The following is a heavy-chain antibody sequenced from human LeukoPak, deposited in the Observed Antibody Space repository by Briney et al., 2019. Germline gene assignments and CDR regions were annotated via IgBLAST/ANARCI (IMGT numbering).Heavy chain of an antibody. D-gene: IGHD2-15*01. CDR2: IIPILGIA. CDR1: GGTFSSYA. Sequence: ASVKVSCKASGGTFSSYAISWVRQAPGQGLEWMGRIIPILGIANYAQKFQGRVTITADKSTSTAYMELSSLRSEDTAVYYCARGWRVVAATPVPRGMDVWGQGTTVTVSS. V-gene: IGHV1-69*04. J-gene: IGHJ6*02. CDR3: ARGWRVVAATPVPRGMDV.